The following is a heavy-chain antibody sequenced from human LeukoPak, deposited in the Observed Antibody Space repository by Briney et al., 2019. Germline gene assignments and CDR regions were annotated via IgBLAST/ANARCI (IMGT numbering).Heavy chain of an antibody. Sequence: GASVKVSCKASGGTFSSYAISWVRQAPGQGLEWMGGIIPIFGTANYAQKFQGRVTITADESTSTAYMELSSLRSEDTAVYYCARGPDYGDYARPDYYYYGMDVWGQGTTVTVSS. CDR3: ARGPDYGDYARPDYYYYGMDV. V-gene: IGHV1-69*13. CDR2: IIPIFGTA. J-gene: IGHJ6*02. D-gene: IGHD4-17*01. CDR1: GGTFSSYA.